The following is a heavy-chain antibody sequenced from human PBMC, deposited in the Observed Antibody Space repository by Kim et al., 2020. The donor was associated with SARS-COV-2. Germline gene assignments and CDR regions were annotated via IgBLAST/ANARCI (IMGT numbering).Heavy chain of an antibody. Sequence: YAASVKGRCTISRDDSKNTAYLQMNSRKTEDTAVYYCTRHCSGGSCYSGYWGQGTLVTVSS. V-gene: IGHV3-73*01. J-gene: IGHJ4*02. CDR3: TRHCSGGSCYSGY. D-gene: IGHD2-15*01.